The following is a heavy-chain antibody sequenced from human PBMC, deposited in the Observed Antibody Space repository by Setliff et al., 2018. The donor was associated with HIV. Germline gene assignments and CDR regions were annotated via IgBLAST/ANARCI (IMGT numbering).Heavy chain of an antibody. D-gene: IGHD6-6*01. CDR3: GIDSGIYSRSPIDY. J-gene: IGHJ4*02. CDR2: IIPSLGTA. CDR1: GDTFSSYP. V-gene: IGHV1-69*10. Sequence: SVKVSCKSSGDTFSSYPITWVRQAPGQGLEWMGGIIPSLGTANYAQRFQGRVTFTADKSTSTAYMELSSLRSEDTALYYCGIDSGIYSRSPIDYWGQGTLVTVSS.